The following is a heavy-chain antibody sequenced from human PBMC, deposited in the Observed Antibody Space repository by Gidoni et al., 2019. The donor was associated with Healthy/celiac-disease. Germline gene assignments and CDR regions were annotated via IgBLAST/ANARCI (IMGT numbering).Heavy chain of an antibody. D-gene: IGHD2-2*01. J-gene: IGHJ5*02. CDR2: IWYDGSNK. CDR1: GLTFSSYG. CDR3: ARLRIPLSSTSCPWFDP. Sequence: QVQLVESGGGVVQPGRSMRLSCAASGLTFSSYGMHWVRQAPGKGLECVAVIWYDGSNKYYADSVKGRFTISRDNSKNTLYLQMNSLRAEDTAVYYCARLRIPLSSTSCPWFDPWGQGTLVTVSS. V-gene: IGHV3-33*01.